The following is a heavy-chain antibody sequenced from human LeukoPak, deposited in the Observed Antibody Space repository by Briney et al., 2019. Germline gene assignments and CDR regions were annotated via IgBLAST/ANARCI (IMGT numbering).Heavy chain of an antibody. D-gene: IGHD5-18*01. J-gene: IGHJ4*02. Sequence: SETLSLTCTVSGGSISSYYWSWIRQPPRQGLEWIGYIYYSGSTNYNPSLKSRVTISVDTSKNQFSLKLSSVTAADTAVYYCARKGGTAIVDYWGQGTLVTVSS. CDR1: GGSISSYY. CDR2: IYYSGST. CDR3: ARKGGTAIVDY. V-gene: IGHV4-59*01.